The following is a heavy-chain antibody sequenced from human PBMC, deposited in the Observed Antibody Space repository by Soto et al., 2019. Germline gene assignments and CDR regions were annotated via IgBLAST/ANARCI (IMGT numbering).Heavy chain of an antibody. Sequence: QVRLVESGGGVVQPGRSLRLSCEASGFTFSSYGIHWVRQAPGKGLEWVAVIWCDGSNKYYADSVKGRFSISRDNSKNTLYLLMNSLRAEDTAVYYCARGHGVATTMGWFDPWGHGTLVTVSS. CDR2: IWCDGSNK. V-gene: IGHV3-33*01. CDR3: ARGHGVATTMGWFDP. CDR1: GFTFSSYG. J-gene: IGHJ5*02. D-gene: IGHD5-12*01.